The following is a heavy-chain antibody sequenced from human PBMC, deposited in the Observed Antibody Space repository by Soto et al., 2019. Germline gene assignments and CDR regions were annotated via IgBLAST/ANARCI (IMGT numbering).Heavy chain of an antibody. CDR2: IYPGDSDT. D-gene: IGHD2-2*01. J-gene: IGHJ4*02. Sequence: PGESLKISCKGSGYSFTSYWIGWVRQMPGKGLEWMGIIYPGDSDTRYSPSFQGQVTISADKSISTAYLQWSSLKASDTAMYYCARRYCSSTSCLTYFDYWGQRTLVTVSS. V-gene: IGHV5-51*01. CDR3: ARRYCSSTSCLTYFDY. CDR1: GYSFTSYW.